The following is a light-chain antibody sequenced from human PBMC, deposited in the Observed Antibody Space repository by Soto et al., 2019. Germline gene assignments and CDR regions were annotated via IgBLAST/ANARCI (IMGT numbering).Light chain of an antibody. CDR1: QSVSSY. Sequence: DIQMTQSPSSLSASVGDRVTITCWSGQSVSSYLNWYQQKAGKAPELLIYAASHLQSGVPSRFSGSGSGTDFTLTISSLQPEDCATYFCQQHFSYPCTFGPGTRVDIK. CDR2: AAS. CDR3: QQHFSYPCT. V-gene: IGKV1-39*01. J-gene: IGKJ3*01.